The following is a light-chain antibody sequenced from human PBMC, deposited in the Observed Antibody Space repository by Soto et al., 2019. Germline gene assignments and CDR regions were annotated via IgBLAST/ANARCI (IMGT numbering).Light chain of an antibody. CDR1: QSVSIS. J-gene: IGKJ2*02. CDR3: QQRGKWPST. CDR2: DAY. Sequence: EIVLTQSPATLSLSPGERATLSCRASQSVSISLAWYHQKPGQAPRLLIYDAYTRATGVGARFTGSGSATDFSLTITSLEPEDFAVYYCQQRGKWPSTFGPGTKVEMK. V-gene: IGKV3-11*01.